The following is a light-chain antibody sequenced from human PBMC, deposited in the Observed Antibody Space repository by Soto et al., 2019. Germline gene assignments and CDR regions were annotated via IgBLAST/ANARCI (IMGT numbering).Light chain of an antibody. CDR2: RTN. CDR1: TSNIGTNY. V-gene: IGLV1-47*01. CDR3: QSHDTSVSGSV. Sequence: QSVLTQPPSASETPGQRVTISCSGGTSNIGTNYVYWYQHLPGRAPKLLIYRTNQRPSGVPDRFSGSKSGTSASLAISGLRSEDEADYYCQSHDTSVSGSVFGTGTKVTVL. J-gene: IGLJ1*01.